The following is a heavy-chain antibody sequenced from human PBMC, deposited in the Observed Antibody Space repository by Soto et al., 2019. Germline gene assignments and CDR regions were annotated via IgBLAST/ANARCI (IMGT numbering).Heavy chain of an antibody. Sequence: SETLSLTCTVSGGSISSSSYYWGWFRQPPGKGLEWIGSIYYSGSTYDNPSLKSRVTISVDTSKNQFSLKLSSVTAADTAVYYCARHRGDLVGATWRVYNWFDPWGQGTLVTVSS. D-gene: IGHD1-26*01. CDR3: ARHRGDLVGATWRVYNWFDP. CDR2: IYYSGST. V-gene: IGHV4-39*01. J-gene: IGHJ5*02. CDR1: GGSISSSSYY.